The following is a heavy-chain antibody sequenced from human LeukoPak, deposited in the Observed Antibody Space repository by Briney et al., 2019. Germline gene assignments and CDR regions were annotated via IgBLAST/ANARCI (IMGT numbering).Heavy chain of an antibody. J-gene: IGHJ4*02. D-gene: IGHD6-19*01. CDR2: IYYSGST. V-gene: IGHV4-39*01. Sequence: SETLSLTCTVSGGSISSSSYYWGWVRQPPGKGLEWIGSIYYSGSTYYNPSLKSRVTISVDTSKNQFSLKLSSVTAADTAVYYCARHDPRFGSGWPSYFDYWGQGTLVTLSS. CDR3: ARHDPRFGSGWPSYFDY. CDR1: GGSISSSSYY.